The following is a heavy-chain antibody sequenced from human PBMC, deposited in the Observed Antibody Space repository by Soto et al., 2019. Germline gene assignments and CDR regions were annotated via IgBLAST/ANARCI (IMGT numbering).Heavy chain of an antibody. D-gene: IGHD4-17*01. V-gene: IGHV3-48*02. J-gene: IGHJ6*02. CDR3: ARDLGYGDYNYYYYGMDV. CDR1: GFTFSSYS. Sequence: EVQLVESGGGLVQPGGSLRLSCAASGFTFSSYSMNWVRQAPGKGLEWVSYISSSSSTIYYADSVKGRFTISRDNAKNSLYLQMNSLRDEDTAVYYCARDLGYGDYNYYYYGMDVWGQGTTVTVSS. CDR2: ISSSSSTI.